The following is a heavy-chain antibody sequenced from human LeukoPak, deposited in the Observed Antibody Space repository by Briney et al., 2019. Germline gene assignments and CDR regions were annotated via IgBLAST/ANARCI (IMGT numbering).Heavy chain of an antibody. J-gene: IGHJ4*02. CDR3: AKDRRFRSSWYFGWYFDY. CDR2: ISYDGSNK. D-gene: IGHD6-13*01. CDR1: GFTFSSYG. V-gene: IGHV3-30*18. Sequence: PGGSLRLSCAASGFTFSSYGMHWVRRAPGKGLEWVAVISYDGSNKYYADSVKGRFTISRDNSKNTLYLQMNSLRAEDTAVYYCAKDRRFRSSWYFGWYFDYWGQGTLVTVSS.